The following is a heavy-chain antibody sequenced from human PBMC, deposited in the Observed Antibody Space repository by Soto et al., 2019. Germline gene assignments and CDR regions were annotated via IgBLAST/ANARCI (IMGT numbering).Heavy chain of an antibody. CDR3: ARAVGDPLYYLDY. Sequence: QVQLQESGPELVRPSETLSLTCTVSSDSISSYYWIWIRQSPGKGLEWIGYTDYSGNTNYNPSLKSRVTISGDTSKNQFSLRLSSVTAADTAVYYCARAVGDPLYYLDYWGQGTLVTVSS. J-gene: IGHJ4*02. V-gene: IGHV4-59*08. CDR1: SDSISSYY. D-gene: IGHD6-19*01. CDR2: TDYSGNT.